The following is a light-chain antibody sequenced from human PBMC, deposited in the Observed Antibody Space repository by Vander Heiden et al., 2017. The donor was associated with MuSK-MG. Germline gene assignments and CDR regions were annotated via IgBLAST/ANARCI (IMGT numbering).Light chain of an antibody. CDR2: SAS. Sequence: DIQLTQSPSFLSASVGDRVTITRRASQDISNSLAWYQQKPEKAPNLLIYSASTLQSGVPSRFSGSGSGTEFTLTISSLQPEDFATYYCQRLNTYPLTFGGGTKVEIK. V-gene: IGKV1-9*01. J-gene: IGKJ4*01. CDR3: QRLNTYPLT. CDR1: QDISNS.